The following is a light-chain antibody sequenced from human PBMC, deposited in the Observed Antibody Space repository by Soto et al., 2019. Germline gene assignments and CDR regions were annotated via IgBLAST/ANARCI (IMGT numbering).Light chain of an antibody. V-gene: IGLV3-21*02. CDR2: DNS. J-gene: IGLJ1*01. CDR3: QVWDRTTDHV. CDR1: NFGSNS. Sequence: SYELTQPPSVSVAPGQTASIPCGGNNFGSNSVHWYQQKPGQAPVLLVYDNSARPSGIPERFSGCNSGNTATLTISRVEAGDEADYYRQVWDRTTDHVFGTGTKVTVL.